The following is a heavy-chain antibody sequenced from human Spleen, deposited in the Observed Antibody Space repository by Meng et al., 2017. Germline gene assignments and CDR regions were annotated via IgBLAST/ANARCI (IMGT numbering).Heavy chain of an antibody. V-gene: IGHV1-2*06. J-gene: IGHJ4*02. CDR2: INPKSGDT. CDR1: GYNFPDYY. D-gene: IGHD6-25*01. CDR3: ARDEDISAAGKLFGDY. Sequence: ASVQVSCKPSGYNFPDYYIHWLRRAPGQGLEWMGRINPKSGDTHYAQKFQARVTMAGDTSISTAYMELSGLTSDDTAMYYCARDEDISAAGKLFGDYWGQGTLVTVSS.